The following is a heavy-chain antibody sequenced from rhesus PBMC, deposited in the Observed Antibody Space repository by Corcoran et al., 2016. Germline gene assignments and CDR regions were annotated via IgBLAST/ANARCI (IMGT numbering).Heavy chain of an antibody. D-gene: IGHD6-25*01. CDR1: GGSISSGYG. V-gene: IGHV4S7*01. J-gene: IGHJ4*01. Sequence: QVQLQESGPGLVKPSETLSLTCAVSGGSISSGYGWSWLRQPPWKGLAWIGYIYGSSGNTYYNPSLKSRVTISKYTSKNQFSLKLSSVTAAGTAVYYCARHNWGSGSWNYFDYWGQGVLVTISS. CDR2: IYGSSGNT. CDR3: ARHNWGSGSWNYFDY.